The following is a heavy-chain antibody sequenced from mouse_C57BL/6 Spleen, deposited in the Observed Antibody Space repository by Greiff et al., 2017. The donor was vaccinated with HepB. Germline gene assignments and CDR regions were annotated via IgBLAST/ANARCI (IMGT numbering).Heavy chain of an antibody. CDR3: ARPIDYYGSSYGY. D-gene: IGHD1-1*01. Sequence: QVQLKQPGAELVRPGSSVKLSCKASGYTFTSYWMDWVKQRPGQGLEWIGNIYPSDSETHYNQKFKDKATLTVDKSSSTAYMQLSSLTSEDSAVYYCARPIDYYGSSYGYWGQGTTLTVSS. CDR1: GYTFTSYW. CDR2: IYPSDSET. V-gene: IGHV1-61*01. J-gene: IGHJ2*01.